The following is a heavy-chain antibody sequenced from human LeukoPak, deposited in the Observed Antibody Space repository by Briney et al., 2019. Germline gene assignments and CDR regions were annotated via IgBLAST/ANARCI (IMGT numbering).Heavy chain of an antibody. Sequence: GGSLRLSCAASGFTFSSYWMTWIRQAPGKGLEWVSYISNRGSTIYYADSVRGRFTISRDNAKNSLYLQMNSLRAEDTAVYYCARSADRSGYFREITLYYFDYWGQGTLVTVSS. V-gene: IGHV3-11*01. D-gene: IGHD3-22*01. J-gene: IGHJ4*02. CDR1: GFTFSSYW. CDR2: ISNRGSTI. CDR3: ARSADRSGYFREITLYYFDY.